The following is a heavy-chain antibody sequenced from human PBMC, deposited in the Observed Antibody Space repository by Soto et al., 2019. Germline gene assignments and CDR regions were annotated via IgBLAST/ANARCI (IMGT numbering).Heavy chain of an antibody. D-gene: IGHD3-10*01. V-gene: IGHV1-69*13. CDR3: ARVGQRYGSGYLDY. J-gene: IGHJ4*02. Sequence: GASVKVSCKASGGTFSSYAISWVRQAPGQGLEWMGGIIPIFGTANYAQKFQGRVTITADESTSTAYMELSSLRSEDTAVYYCARVGQRYGSGYLDYWGQGTLVTVSS. CDR2: IIPIFGTA. CDR1: GGTFSSYA.